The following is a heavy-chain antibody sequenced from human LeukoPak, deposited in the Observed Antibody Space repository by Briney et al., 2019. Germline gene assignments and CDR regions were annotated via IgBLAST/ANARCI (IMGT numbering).Heavy chain of an antibody. CDR3: VRSEIDDYSKY. J-gene: IGHJ4*02. CDR2: IDYSGSI. CDR1: GYRLSSGYH. Sequence: SETLSLTCTVSGYRLSSGYHWGWIRQTPGKGLEWLGSIDYSGSIYDNPSLSSRVTISLDTSKNQVYLKVNSVTAADTAVYYCVRSEIDDYSKYWGQGTLVTVSS. V-gene: IGHV4-38-2*02. D-gene: IGHD4-11*01.